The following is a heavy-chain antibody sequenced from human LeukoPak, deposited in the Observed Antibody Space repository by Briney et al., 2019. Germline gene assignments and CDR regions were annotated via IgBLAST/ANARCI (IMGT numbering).Heavy chain of an antibody. Sequence: SETVSHTCSVSGASNHWYLSRWLRQTPPKEVDWIGYVSHREAAPSNPTLKSRVSITIDPSTSQTSLPMTSVTAAESSLYYCARDRRGSFYTFDLWGPGT. CDR3: ARDRRGSFYTFDL. CDR2: VSHREAA. CDR1: GASNHWYL. J-gene: IGHJ3*01. D-gene: IGHD1-26*01. V-gene: IGHV4-59*01.